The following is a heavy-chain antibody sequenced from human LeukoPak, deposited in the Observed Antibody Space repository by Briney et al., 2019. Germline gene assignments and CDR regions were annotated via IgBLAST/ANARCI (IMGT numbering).Heavy chain of an antibody. D-gene: IGHD2-15*01. V-gene: IGHV3-74*01. CDR3: VRGGPSTWS. CDR1: GFTFKLYW. CDR2: INHDGSDT. J-gene: IGHJ5*02. Sequence: GGSLRLSCAASGFTFKLYWMHWVRQVPGKGPVWVARINHDGSDTVYADSVKGRFTISRDDAKNMLFLQMNSLRGEDTAVYHCVRGGPSTWSWGQGTLVTVSS.